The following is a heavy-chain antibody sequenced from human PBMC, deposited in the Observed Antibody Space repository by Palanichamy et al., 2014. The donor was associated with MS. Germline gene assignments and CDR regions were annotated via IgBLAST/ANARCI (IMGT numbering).Heavy chain of an antibody. CDR3: ASYYDRLRYCTGGVCYIY. J-gene: IGHJ4*02. Sequence: VQLQESGPGLVKPSQTLSLTCTVSGGSISSGDYYWSWIRQPPGKGLEWIGYIYYSGSTYYNPSLKSRVTISVDTSKNQFSLKLSSVTAADTAVYYCASYYDRLRYCTGGVCYIYWGQGTLVTVSS. CDR2: IYYSGST. D-gene: IGHD2-8*02. V-gene: IGHV4-30-4*01. CDR1: GGSISSGDYY.